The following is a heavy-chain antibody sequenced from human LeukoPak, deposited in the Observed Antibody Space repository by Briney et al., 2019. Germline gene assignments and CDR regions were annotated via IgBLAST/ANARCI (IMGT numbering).Heavy chain of an antibody. CDR3: ARSIPGDY. V-gene: IGHV3-33*01. J-gene: IGHJ4*02. CDR1: GFTFSSYV. CDR2: IWFDGSNK. D-gene: IGHD2-21*01. Sequence: GRSLRLSCAASGFTFSSYVMHWVRQAPGKGLEWVAVIWFDGSNKYYADSVKGRFTISRDNSNNTLYLQMNSLRAEDTAVYYCARSIPGDYWGQGTLVTVSS.